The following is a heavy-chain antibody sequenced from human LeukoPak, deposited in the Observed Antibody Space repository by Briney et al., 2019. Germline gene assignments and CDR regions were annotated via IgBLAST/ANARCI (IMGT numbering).Heavy chain of an antibody. Sequence: PSETLSLTCTVSGGSISSSSYYWGWIRQPPGKGLEWIGSIYYSGSTYYNPSLKSRVTISVDTSKKQSSLKLSSVTAADTAVYYCTSEAYYFDYWGQGTLVTVSS. CDR1: GGSISSSSYY. V-gene: IGHV4-39*01. J-gene: IGHJ4*02. CDR3: TSEAYYFDY. CDR2: IYYSGST.